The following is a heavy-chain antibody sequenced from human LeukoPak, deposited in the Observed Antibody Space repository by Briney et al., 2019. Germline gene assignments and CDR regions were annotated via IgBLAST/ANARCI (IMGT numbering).Heavy chain of an antibody. CDR1: GFTFSGSA. D-gene: IGHD3-3*01. V-gene: IGHV3-73*01. CDR2: IRSKANSYAT. J-gene: IGHJ4*02. Sequence: GGSLRLSCAASGFTFSGSAMHWVRQASGEGLEWVGRIRSKANSYATAYAASVKGRFTISRDDSKNTAYLQMNSLKTEDTAVYYCTGTIFGVLVDYWGQGTLVTVSS. CDR3: TGTIFGVLVDY.